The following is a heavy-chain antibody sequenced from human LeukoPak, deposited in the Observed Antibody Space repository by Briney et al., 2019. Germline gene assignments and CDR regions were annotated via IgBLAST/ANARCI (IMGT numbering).Heavy chain of an antibody. Sequence: SVKVSCKASGGTFSSYAISWVRQAPGQGLEWMGGIIPIFGTANYAQKFQGRVTITADESTSTAYMELSSLRSEDTAVYYCARGNVLTGYHKYFQHWARAPWSPSPQ. CDR2: IIPIFGTA. CDR1: GGTFSSYA. CDR3: ARGNVLTGYHKYFQH. V-gene: IGHV1-69*01. D-gene: IGHD3-9*01. J-gene: IGHJ1*01.